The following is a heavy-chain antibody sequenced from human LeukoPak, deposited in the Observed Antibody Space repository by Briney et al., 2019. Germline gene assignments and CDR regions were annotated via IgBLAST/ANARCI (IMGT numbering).Heavy chain of an antibody. D-gene: IGHD3-22*01. J-gene: IGHJ4*02. Sequence: GGSLSLSCAASGFTFSSYAMSWVRQAPGKELEWVSGISGSGDNTYYADSVKGRFTISGDNSKNTLYVQVNSLGTEDTAAYYCAKGSYYDSSGSFYFDYWGQGTLVTVSS. CDR3: AKGSYYDSSGSFYFDY. V-gene: IGHV3-23*01. CDR1: GFTFSSYA. CDR2: ISGSGDNT.